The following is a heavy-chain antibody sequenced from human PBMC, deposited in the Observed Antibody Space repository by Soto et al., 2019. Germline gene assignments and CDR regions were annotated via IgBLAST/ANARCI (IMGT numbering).Heavy chain of an antibody. CDR3: ARTTCTAHYYYYLDV. D-gene: IGHD5-18*01. CDR1: GYTFTGYY. CDR2: INPNSGGT. V-gene: IGHV1-2*04. J-gene: IGHJ6*03. Sequence: ASVKVSCKASGYTFTGYYMHWVRQAPGQGLEWMGWINPNSGGTNYAEKFQGWVTMTPDTSTRTAYKEVRRLRSGDTAVYCCARTTCTAHYYYYLDVRSKGTTVPVSS.